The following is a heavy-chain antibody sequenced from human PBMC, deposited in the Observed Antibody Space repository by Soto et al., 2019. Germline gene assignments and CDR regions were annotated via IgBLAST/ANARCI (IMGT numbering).Heavy chain of an antibody. Sequence: EVQLVESGGGLVKPGGSLRLSCAASGFTFSSYSMNWVRQAPGKGLEWVSSISSSSSYIYYADSVKGRFTISRDNAKNSLYLKMNSLRAEDTAVYYCARDSYCSSTSCARLQDYWGQGTLVTVSS. D-gene: IGHD2-2*01. CDR2: ISSSSSYI. V-gene: IGHV3-21*01. J-gene: IGHJ4*02. CDR1: GFTFSSYS. CDR3: ARDSYCSSTSCARLQDY.